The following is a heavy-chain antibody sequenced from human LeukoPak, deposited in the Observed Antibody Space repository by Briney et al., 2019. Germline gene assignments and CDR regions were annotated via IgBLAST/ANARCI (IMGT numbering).Heavy chain of an antibody. V-gene: IGHV3-30*18. CDR2: ISYDGSNK. CDR3: AKDWYGSGGAFDI. Sequence: GGSLRLSCAASGFTFSSYGMHWVRQAPGKGLEWVAVISYDGSNKYYADPVKGRFTISRDNSKNTLYLQMNSLRAEDTAVYYCAKDWYGSGGAFDIWGQGTMVTVSS. J-gene: IGHJ3*02. CDR1: GFTFSSYG. D-gene: IGHD3-10*01.